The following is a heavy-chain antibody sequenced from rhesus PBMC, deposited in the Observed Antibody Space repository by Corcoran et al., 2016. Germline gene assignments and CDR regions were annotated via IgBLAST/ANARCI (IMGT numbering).Heavy chain of an antibody. CDR2: ISNGVGIK. V-gene: IGHV3S5*01. CDR3: AKGAKLELGVAFDF. D-gene: IGHD1-26*01. J-gene: IGHJ3*01. Sequence: EVQLVESGGGLVQPGGSLRLSCAASGFPFSSYGMSWVRQAPGKGLEWGSYISNGVGIKYYADSVKGRFTISRENSKNTLSLQMNSLRAEDTAVYYCAKGAKLELGVAFDFWGQGLRVTVSS. CDR1: GFPFSSYG.